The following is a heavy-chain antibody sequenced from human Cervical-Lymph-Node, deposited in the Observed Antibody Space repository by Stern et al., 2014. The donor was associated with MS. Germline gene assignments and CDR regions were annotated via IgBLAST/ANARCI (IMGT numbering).Heavy chain of an antibody. Sequence: VQLVQSGAEMKKPGSSVKVSCRASGGTFASNTISWVRQAPGQGLQWMGRIIPIVDVKNYAQKFQGRVTITADRSTNTAYMDLRSLTPEDTAVYYCVRDRSTFGDSADIWGQGTTITVSS. J-gene: IGHJ3*02. CDR3: VRDRSTFGDSADI. D-gene: IGHD3-16*01. CDR1: GGTFASNT. CDR2: IIPIVDVK. V-gene: IGHV1-69*09.